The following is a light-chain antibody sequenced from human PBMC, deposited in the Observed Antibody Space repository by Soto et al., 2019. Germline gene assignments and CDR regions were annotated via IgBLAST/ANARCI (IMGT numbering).Light chain of an antibody. CDR1: SSDVGGYNY. V-gene: IGLV2-14*01. Sequence: QSVLTQPASVSGSPGQSITISCTGTSSDVGGYNYVSWYHQHPGKAPKLMIYEVSNRPSGVSNRFSGSKSGNTASLTISGLQAEDEADYYCSSYTSRSTLDYVFGSGTKLTVL. J-gene: IGLJ1*01. CDR3: SSYTSRSTLDYV. CDR2: EVS.